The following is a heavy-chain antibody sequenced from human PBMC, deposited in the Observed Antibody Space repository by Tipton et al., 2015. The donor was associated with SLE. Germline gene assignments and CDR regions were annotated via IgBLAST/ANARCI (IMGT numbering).Heavy chain of an antibody. CDR2: IYPGGST. J-gene: IGHJ4*02. Sequence: TLSLTCDVNGGSFRGYYWSWVRQPPGKGLEWIGEIYPGGSTNYSPSLKSRVTISVDTSKNQFSLKLSSVTAADTAVYYCARDRVTMGRGGHWGQGTLVTVSS. V-gene: IGHV4-34*01. CDR3: ARDRVTMGRGGH. CDR1: GGSFRGYY. D-gene: IGHD3-10*01.